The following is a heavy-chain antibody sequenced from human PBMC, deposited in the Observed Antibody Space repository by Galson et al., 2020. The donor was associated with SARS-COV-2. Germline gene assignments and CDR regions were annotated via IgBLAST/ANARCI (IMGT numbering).Heavy chain of an antibody. CDR3: AKIRGGYSYGWYMEY. V-gene: IGHV3-48*04. Sequence: GGSLRLSCTASGFVFSSYSMNWVRQAPGKGLEWISHVNSDSSTISYADSVKGRFTISRDNAKNSLYLQLNSLRAEDTAVYFCAKIRGGYSYGWYMEYLGQGTLVTVAS. D-gene: IGHD5-18*01. CDR2: VNSDSSTI. CDR1: GFVFSSYS. J-gene: IGHJ4*02.